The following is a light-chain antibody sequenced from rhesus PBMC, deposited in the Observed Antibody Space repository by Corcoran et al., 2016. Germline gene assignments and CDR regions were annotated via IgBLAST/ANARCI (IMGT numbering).Light chain of an antibody. Sequence: QAALTQPRSVSGSPGQSVTISCTGTSSDIGGYNYVSWYQQHPGTAPTLMIYAVSKRPSGVSDRFSGSKSGNTASLTISGRQAEDEADDYCSSYAGSNTFIFGAGTRLTGL. J-gene: IGLJ1*01. CDR3: SSYAGSNTFI. CDR1: SSDIGGYNY. V-gene: IGLV2-32*02. CDR2: AVS.